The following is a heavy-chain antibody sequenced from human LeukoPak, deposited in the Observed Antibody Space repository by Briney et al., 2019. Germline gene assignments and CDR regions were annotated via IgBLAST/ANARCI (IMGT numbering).Heavy chain of an antibody. J-gene: IGHJ5*02. CDR2: IYYSGST. V-gene: IGHV4-59*08. CDR3: AGHSGNYGDYPWFDP. CDR1: GGPISSYY. D-gene: IGHD4-17*01. Sequence: PSETLSLTCTVSGGPISSYYWSWIRQPPGKGLEWIGYIYYSGSTNYNPSLKSRVTISVDTSKNQFSLKLSSVTAADTAVYYCAGHSGNYGDYPWFDPWGQETLVTVSS.